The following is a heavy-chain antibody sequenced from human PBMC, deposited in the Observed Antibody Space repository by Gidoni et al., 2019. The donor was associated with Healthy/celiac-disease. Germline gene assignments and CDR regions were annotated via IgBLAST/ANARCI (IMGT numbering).Heavy chain of an antibody. CDR1: GYTFPGYY. CDR3: ASWGDSSGYYYDDAFDI. D-gene: IGHD3-22*01. Sequence: QVQLVQSGAEVKKPGASVKVSCKASGYTFPGYYMHWVRQAPGQGLEWMGWINPNSGGTNYAQKFQGRVTMTRDTSISTAYMELSRLRSDDTAVYYCASWGDSSGYYYDDAFDIWGQGTMVTVSS. V-gene: IGHV1-2*02. J-gene: IGHJ3*02. CDR2: INPNSGGT.